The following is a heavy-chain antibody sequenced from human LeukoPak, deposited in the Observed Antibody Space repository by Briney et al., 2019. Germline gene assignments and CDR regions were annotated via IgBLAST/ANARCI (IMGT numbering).Heavy chain of an antibody. CDR2: INHSGST. Sequence: SETLSLTCTVSGGSISSYYWSWIRQPPGKGLEWIGEINHSGSTNYNPSLKSRVTISVDTSKNQFSLKLSSVTAADTAVYYCARLGGRYDAFDIWGQGTMVTVSS. V-gene: IGHV4-34*01. CDR3: ARLGGRYDAFDI. J-gene: IGHJ3*02. CDR1: GGSISSYY. D-gene: IGHD2-15*01.